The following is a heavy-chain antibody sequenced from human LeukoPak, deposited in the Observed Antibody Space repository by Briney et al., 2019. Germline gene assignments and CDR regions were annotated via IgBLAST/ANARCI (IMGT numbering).Heavy chain of an antibody. Sequence: GGSLRLSCAASGFTFSNYWMHWVRQAPGKGLVWVSRINSDGSGSNYADSVKGRFTISRDNAKNTVYLQMNSLRAEDTAVYYCASASSHRIAAGGDYWGQGTLVTVSS. J-gene: IGHJ4*02. D-gene: IGHD6-13*01. CDR3: ASASSHRIAAGGDY. V-gene: IGHV3-74*01. CDR1: GFTFSNYW. CDR2: INSDGSGS.